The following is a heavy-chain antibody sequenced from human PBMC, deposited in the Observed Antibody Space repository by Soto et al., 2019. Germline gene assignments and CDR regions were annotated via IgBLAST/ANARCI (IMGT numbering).Heavy chain of an antibody. CDR2: ISGSGGST. V-gene: IGHV3-23*01. CDR1: GFTFSSYA. CDR3: AKDHKQQLVPDYYGMDV. Sequence: VGSLSLSCAASGFTFSSYAMSWVRQAPGKGLEWVSAISGSGGSTYYADSVKGRFTISRDNSKNTLYLQMNSLRAEDTAVYYCAKDHKQQLVPDYYGMDVWGQGTTVTVSS. J-gene: IGHJ6*02. D-gene: IGHD6-13*01.